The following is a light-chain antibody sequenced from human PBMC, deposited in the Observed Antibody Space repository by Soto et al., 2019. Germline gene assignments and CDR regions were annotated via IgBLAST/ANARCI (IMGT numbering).Light chain of an antibody. J-gene: IGKJ1*01. V-gene: IGKV3-15*01. CDR3: QQYNNWPQV. CDR2: GAS. Sequence: EIVLTQSPATLSLSPGERATLSCRASQSVSSNLAWYQQKPGQAPRLLIYGASTRATGIPARFSGSGSGTEFTLTISSLQSEDFAVYYCQQYNNWPQVFGQGTKVDI. CDR1: QSVSSN.